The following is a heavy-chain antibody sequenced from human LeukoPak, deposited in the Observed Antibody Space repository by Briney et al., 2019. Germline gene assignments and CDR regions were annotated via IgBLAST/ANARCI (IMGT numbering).Heavy chain of an antibody. CDR3: AKDIPARFDP. J-gene: IGHJ5*02. V-gene: IGHV3-9*01. CDR1: GITFDDYA. CDR2: ISWNSGSI. Sequence: GRSLRLSCAASGITFDDYAMHWVRQAPGKGLEWVSGISWNSGSIGYADSVKGRFTISRDNAKNSLYLQMNSLRAEDTALYYCAKDIPARFDPWGQGTLVTVSS.